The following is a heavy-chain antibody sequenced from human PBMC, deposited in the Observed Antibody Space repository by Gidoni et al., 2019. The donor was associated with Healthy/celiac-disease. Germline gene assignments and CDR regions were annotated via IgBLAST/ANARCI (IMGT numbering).Heavy chain of an antibody. CDR2: INHSGST. D-gene: IGHD3-22*01. J-gene: IGHJ5*02. Sequence: QVQLQQWGAGLLKPSETLSLTCAVYGGSFRGYYWSWIRQPPGKGLEWIGEINHSGSTNYNPSLKSRVTISVDTSKNQFSLKLSSVTAADTAVYYCARKKYYYDSSGYFNWFDPWGQGTLVTVSS. CDR1: GGSFRGYY. V-gene: IGHV4-34*01. CDR3: ARKKYYYDSSGYFNWFDP.